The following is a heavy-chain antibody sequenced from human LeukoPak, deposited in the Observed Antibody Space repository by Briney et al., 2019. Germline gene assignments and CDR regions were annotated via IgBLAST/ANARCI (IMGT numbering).Heavy chain of an antibody. CDR1: GFTFSSYW. Sequence: GGSLRLSCAASGFTFSSYWMHWVRQAPGKGLVWVSRINTDGSSTSYADSVKGRFTISRDNAKNTLYLQMNSLRAEDTAVYYCARGGAWYYYDSSAHPDYWGQGTLVTVSS. CDR2: INTDGSST. V-gene: IGHV3-74*01. D-gene: IGHD3-22*01. J-gene: IGHJ4*02. CDR3: ARGGAWYYYDSSAHPDY.